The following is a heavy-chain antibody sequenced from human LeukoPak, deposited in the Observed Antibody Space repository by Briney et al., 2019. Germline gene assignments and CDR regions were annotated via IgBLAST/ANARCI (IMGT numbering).Heavy chain of an antibody. D-gene: IGHD1-26*01. V-gene: IGHV3-23*01. Sequence: GGSLRLSCAASGFTFSSYAMSWVRQAPGKGLEWVSAISGSGGNIYYADSVKGRFTISRDNSKNTLYLQMNSLRAEDTAVYYCAKISGSSPYYYYYYMDVWGKGTTVTISS. CDR1: GFTFSSYA. CDR2: ISGSGGNI. J-gene: IGHJ6*03. CDR3: AKISGSSPYYYYYYMDV.